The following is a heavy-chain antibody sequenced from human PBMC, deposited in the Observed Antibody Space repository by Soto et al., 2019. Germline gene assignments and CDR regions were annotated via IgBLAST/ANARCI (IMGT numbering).Heavy chain of an antibody. Sequence: GGSLRLSCAASGFTFSSYALSWVRQAPGKGLEWFSAISGSGGSTYYADSVKGRFTISRDNSKNTLYLQMNSLRAEDTAVYYCAKGYSSSWEYFQHWGQGTLVTVSS. CDR2: ISGSGGST. J-gene: IGHJ1*01. CDR3: AKGYSSSWEYFQH. CDR1: GFTFSSYA. V-gene: IGHV3-23*01. D-gene: IGHD6-13*01.